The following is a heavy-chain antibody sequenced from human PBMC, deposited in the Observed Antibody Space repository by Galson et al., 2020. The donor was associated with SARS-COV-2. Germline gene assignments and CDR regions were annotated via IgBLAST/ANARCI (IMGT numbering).Heavy chain of an antibody. D-gene: IGHD4-4*01. J-gene: IGHJ6*02. V-gene: IGHV3-30*04. CDR3: ARSGSNYGWARYYSYGMDV. Sequence: QLGESLKISCAASGFTFSSYAMHWVRQAPGKGLEWVAVISYDGSNKYYADSVKGRFTISRDNSKNTLYLQMNSLRAEDTVVYYCARSGSNYGWARYYSYGMDVWGQGTTVTVSS. CDR1: GFTFSSYA. CDR2: ISYDGSNK.